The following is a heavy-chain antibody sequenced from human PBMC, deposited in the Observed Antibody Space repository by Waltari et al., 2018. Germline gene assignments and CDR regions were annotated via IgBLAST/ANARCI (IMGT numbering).Heavy chain of an antibody. CDR3: AHRHPYYFDY. J-gene: IGHJ4*02. V-gene: IGHV2-5*01. CDR2: IYWNDDK. Sequence: QITLKESGPTLVKPTQTLTLTCTFSGFSLSTSGVGVGWIRQPPGKALEWLALIYWNDDKRYSPSLKSSLTITKDTSKNQVVLTMTNMDPVYTATYYCAHRHPYYFDYWGQGTLVTVSS. CDR1: GFSLSTSGVG.